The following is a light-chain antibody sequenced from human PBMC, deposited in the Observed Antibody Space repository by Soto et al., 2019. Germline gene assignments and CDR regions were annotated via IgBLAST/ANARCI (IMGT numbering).Light chain of an antibody. J-gene: IGKJ1*01. CDR3: QQRSDWPPT. CDR1: QTVGSY. V-gene: IGKV3-11*01. CDR2: DTS. Sequence: EIVLTHSPPTLSLSPGERSTLSSRASQTVGSYLAWFRQTPGQAPRLLIYDTSIRATGIPDRFSGSGSGTEFTLTISSLEAEDFAVYYCQQRSDWPPTFGEGTKVDIK.